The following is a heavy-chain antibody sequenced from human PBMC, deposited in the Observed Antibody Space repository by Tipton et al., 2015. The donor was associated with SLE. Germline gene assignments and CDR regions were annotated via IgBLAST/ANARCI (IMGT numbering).Heavy chain of an antibody. V-gene: IGHV4-30-2*01. J-gene: IGHJ5*02. CDR2: INHSGST. Sequence: TLSLTCAVSGGSISSGGYSWSWIRQPPGKGLEWIGYINHSGSTNYNPSLKSRVTISVDTSKNQFSLKLSSVTAADTAVYYCARGLSLRQRITIFGVVHWFDPWGQGTMVTVSS. CDR3: ARGLSLRQRITIFGVVHWFDP. D-gene: IGHD3-3*01. CDR1: GGSISSGGYS.